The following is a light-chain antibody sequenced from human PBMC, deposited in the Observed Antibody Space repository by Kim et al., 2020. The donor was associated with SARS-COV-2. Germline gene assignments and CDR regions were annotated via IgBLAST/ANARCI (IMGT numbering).Light chain of an antibody. CDR1: RSDVGSYNY. J-gene: IGLJ1*01. CDR2: AVS. CDR3: SSYTRSSTNYV. V-gene: IGLV2-14*03. Sequence: SITISCTETRSDVGSYNYVSWYQQHPRTAPERMIYAVSNRPPGVSNRFSGSKSGNTASLTISGLQAEDEADYYCSSYTRSSTNYVFGTGTKVTVL.